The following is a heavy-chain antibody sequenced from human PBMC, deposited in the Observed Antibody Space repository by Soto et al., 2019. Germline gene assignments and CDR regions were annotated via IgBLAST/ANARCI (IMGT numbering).Heavy chain of an antibody. D-gene: IGHD3-22*01. CDR3: AAFLISSGSYLWVFAS. CDR1: GFSLSTSGVG. Sequence: QITLKESGPTLVKPTQTLTLTCTFSGFSLSTSGVGVGRISQPPGKALEWLALIYWADDKRYSPSLKSRLTSTQDTPIAQVVLTMTTLHPVDTVTYFCAAFLISSGSYLWVFASWGQGTLVTVSS. V-gene: IGHV2-5*02. CDR2: IYWADDK. J-gene: IGHJ5*02.